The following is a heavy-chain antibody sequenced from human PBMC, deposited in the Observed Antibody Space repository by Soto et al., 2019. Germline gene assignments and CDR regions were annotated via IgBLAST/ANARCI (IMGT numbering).Heavy chain of an antibody. D-gene: IGHD1-26*01. V-gene: IGHV3-30*18. Sequence: GGTLRLSCTASGFTFSSYGMHWVRQAPGKGLEWVAVISYDGSNKYYADSVKGRFTISRDNSKNTLYLQMNSLRAEDTAVYYCAKVLVGATKIYYYYYGMDVWGQGTTVTVSS. CDR1: GFTFSSYG. CDR2: ISYDGSNK. J-gene: IGHJ6*02. CDR3: AKVLVGATKIYYYYYGMDV.